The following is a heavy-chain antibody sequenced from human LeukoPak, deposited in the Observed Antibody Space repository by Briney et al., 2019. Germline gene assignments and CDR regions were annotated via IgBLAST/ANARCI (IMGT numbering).Heavy chain of an antibody. CDR3: AREGSSHDAFDI. D-gene: IGHD3-10*01. Sequence: GGSLRLSCAASEFTFRSHVMSWVRQAPGKGLEWISAIVGSGSTTHYADSVKGRFTISRDNSKNTLYLQMNSLRADDTALYYCAREGSSHDAFDIWGQGTVVTVSS. CDR1: EFTFRSHV. CDR2: IVGSGSTT. J-gene: IGHJ3*02. V-gene: IGHV3-23*01.